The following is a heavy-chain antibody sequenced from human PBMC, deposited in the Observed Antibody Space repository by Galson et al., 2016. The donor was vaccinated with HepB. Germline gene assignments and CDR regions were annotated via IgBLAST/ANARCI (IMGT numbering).Heavy chain of an antibody. CDR2: GHYSGST. Sequence: SETLSLTCSVSGGSVNSDYWSWVRRPPGMGLEWIGYGHYSGSTNYSPSLKSRVSILLDTSKNQYSLRLTSVTAADTAVYYRARVRHIAAAGSFNYHSLDVWGHGTTVTVS. J-gene: IGHJ6*02. D-gene: IGHD6-13*01. V-gene: IGHV4-59*02. CDR1: GGSVNSDY. CDR3: ARVRHIAAAGSFNYHSLDV.